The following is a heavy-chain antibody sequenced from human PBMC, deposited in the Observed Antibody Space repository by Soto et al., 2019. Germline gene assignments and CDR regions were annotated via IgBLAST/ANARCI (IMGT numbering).Heavy chain of an antibody. CDR2: ISSSGSTI. CDR3: ARDYDILTGYYRGTPTYYYYGMDV. CDR1: GFTFSSYE. J-gene: IGHJ6*02. V-gene: IGHV3-48*03. D-gene: IGHD3-9*01. Sequence: GGSLRLSCAASGFTFSSYEMNWVRQAQGKGLEWVSYISSSGSTIYYADSVKGRFTISRDDAKNSLYLQMNSLRAEDTAVYYCARDYDILTGYYRGTPTYYYYGMDVWGQGTTVTVSS.